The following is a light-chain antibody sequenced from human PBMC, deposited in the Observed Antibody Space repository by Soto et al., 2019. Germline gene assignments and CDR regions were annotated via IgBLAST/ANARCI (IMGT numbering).Light chain of an antibody. Sequence: DIELAQSPGTLSFSPGDRARLTCRASQIVSTYYLAWYQQKSGQAPRLLIHATSSRASGIPDRFSGSGSGTDFTLTINRLEPEDFAVYYCQQYGTLITFGQGTRPDIK. V-gene: IGKV3-20*01. J-gene: IGKJ5*01. CDR3: QQYGTLIT. CDR2: ATS. CDR1: QIVSTYY.